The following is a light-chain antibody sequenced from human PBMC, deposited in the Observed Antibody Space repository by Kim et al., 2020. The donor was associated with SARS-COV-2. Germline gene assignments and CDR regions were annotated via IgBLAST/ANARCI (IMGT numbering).Light chain of an antibody. CDR2: GAS. V-gene: IGKV3-15*01. J-gene: IGKJ4*01. CDR3: QQYNNWPPVT. Sequence: SPGERATLSCRASQSVSSNLAWYQQKPGQAPRLLIYGASTRATGIPARFSGSGSGTEFTLTISSLQSEDFAVYYCQQYNNWPPVTFAGGTKVDIK. CDR1: QSVSSN.